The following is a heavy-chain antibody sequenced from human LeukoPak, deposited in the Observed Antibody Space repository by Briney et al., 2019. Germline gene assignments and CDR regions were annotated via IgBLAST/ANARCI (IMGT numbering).Heavy chain of an antibody. J-gene: IGHJ6*02. V-gene: IGHV3-48*03. D-gene: IGHD6-13*01. CDR3: AREEAAAGYYYGMDV. CDR2: ISSSGSTI. CDR1: GFTFSSYE. Sequence: GGSLRLSCAASGFTFSSYEMNWVRQAPGKGLEWVSYISSSGSTIYYADSVKGRFTISRDNAKNSLYLQMNSLRAEDTAVYYCAREEAAAGYYYGMDVWGQGTTVTVSS.